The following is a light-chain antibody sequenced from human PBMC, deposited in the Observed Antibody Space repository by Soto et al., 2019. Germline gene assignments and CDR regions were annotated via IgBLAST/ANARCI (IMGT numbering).Light chain of an antibody. CDR2: GAS. CDR3: QQYGSSPPWT. Sequence: EIVLTQSPCTLSLSPGARATLSCRASQSVSSSYLAWYQQKPGQAPRLLFYGASSRATGIPDRFSGSGSGTDFTLTISRLEPADFAVYYCQQYGSSPPWTFGQGTKVDIK. V-gene: IGKV3-20*01. CDR1: QSVSSSY. J-gene: IGKJ1*01.